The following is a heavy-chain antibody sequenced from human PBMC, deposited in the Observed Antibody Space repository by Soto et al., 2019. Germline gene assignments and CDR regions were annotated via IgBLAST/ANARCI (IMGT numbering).Heavy chain of an antibody. CDR1: GVTFSTST. J-gene: IGHJ6*02. Sequence: VQLVQAGAEVRKPGSSVKVSCQVSGVTFSTSTITWVRQAPGQGLEWMGSIIPILGTAKSTQKFQGRVTITADESASVAYMELSSLTSEDTAVDYCARAGFVSGWNEFSCMDVWGQGTTVTFSS. V-gene: IGHV1-69*11. CDR2: IIPILGTA. D-gene: IGHD6-19*01. CDR3: ARAGFVSGWNEFSCMDV.